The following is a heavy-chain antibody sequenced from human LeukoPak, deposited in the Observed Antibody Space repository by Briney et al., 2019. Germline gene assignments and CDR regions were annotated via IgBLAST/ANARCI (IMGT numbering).Heavy chain of an antibody. V-gene: IGHV3-21*01. D-gene: IGHD6-19*01. CDR1: RFTFSSYS. Sequence: GGSLRLSCAASRFTFSSYSMNWVRQAPGKGLEWVSSISSSGSYIYYADSVKGRFTISRDNAKNSLYLQMNSLRAEDTAVYYCATAMDSSGWYPFDYWGQGTLVTVSS. CDR3: ATAMDSSGWYPFDY. CDR2: ISSSGSYI. J-gene: IGHJ4*02.